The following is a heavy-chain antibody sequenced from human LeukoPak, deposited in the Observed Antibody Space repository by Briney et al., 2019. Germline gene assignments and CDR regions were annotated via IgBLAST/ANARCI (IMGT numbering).Heavy chain of an antibody. V-gene: IGHV1-8*03. CDR1: GYTFTSYD. CDR2: MNPNSGST. CDR3: ARGRSTGYPYYFEY. J-gene: IGHJ4*02. Sequence: GASVKVSCKASGYTFTSYDINWVGQAPGQGLEGMGWMNPNSGSTGYAQKFQGRVTITRNTSISTAYMELSGLRSEDTAVYYCARGRSTGYPYYFEYWGQGTLVTVSS. D-gene: IGHD5-12*01.